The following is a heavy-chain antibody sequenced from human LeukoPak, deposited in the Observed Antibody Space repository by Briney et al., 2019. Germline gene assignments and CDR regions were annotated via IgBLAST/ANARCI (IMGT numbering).Heavy chain of an antibody. J-gene: IGHJ4*02. D-gene: IGHD5-24*01. CDR3: AKDLAEMATIIDY. CDR1: GFTLSSYA. CDR2: ISGSGGST. Sequence: GGSLRLSCAASGFTLSSYAMSWVRQAPGKGLEWVSAISGSGGSTYYADSVKGRFTISRDNSKNTLYLQMNSPRAEDTAVYYCAKDLAEMATIIDYWGQGTLVTVSS. V-gene: IGHV3-23*01.